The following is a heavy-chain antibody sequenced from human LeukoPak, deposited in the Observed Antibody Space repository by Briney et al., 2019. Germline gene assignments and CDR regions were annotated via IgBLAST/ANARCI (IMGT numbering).Heavy chain of an antibody. CDR3: ARDLRDILTGWAPSYYYYGMDV. CDR1: GGTFSSYA. Sequence: SCKASGGTFSSYAMHWVRQAPGKGLEWVAVISYDGSNKYYADSVKGRFTISRDNSKNTLYLQMNSLRAEDTAVYYCARDLRDILTGWAPSYYYYGMDVWGQGTTVTVSS. J-gene: IGHJ6*02. V-gene: IGHV3-30-3*01. CDR2: ISYDGSNK. D-gene: IGHD3-9*01.